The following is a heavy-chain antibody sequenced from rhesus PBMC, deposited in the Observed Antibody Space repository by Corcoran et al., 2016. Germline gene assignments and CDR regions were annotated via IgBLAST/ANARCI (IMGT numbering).Heavy chain of an antibody. CDR1: GGSISSNY. D-gene: IGHD3-3*01. CDR3: SGVYYNIWTGYYTFDY. J-gene: IGHJ4*01. Sequence: QVQLQESGPGLVKPSETLSLTCAVSGGSISSNYWSWIRQPPGKGMEGIGRISGSGGRTDYNPSLKSRVIISTDTAKNQFSLKLGSVTAADTAVYYCSGVYYNIWTGYYTFDYWGQGILVTVSS. V-gene: IGHV4-160*01. CDR2: ISGSGGRT.